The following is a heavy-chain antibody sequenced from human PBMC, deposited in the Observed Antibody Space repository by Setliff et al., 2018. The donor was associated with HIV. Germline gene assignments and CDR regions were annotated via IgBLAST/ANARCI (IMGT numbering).Heavy chain of an antibody. CDR1: GGSFSAYY. V-gene: IGHV4-34*01. CDR3: ARGPRYGSGNYYYYYYYMDV. Sequence: PSETLSLTCAVSGGSFSAYYWGWIRQPPGKGLEWIGEINHSGSTNYNPSLKSRLTTSVDTSKNQFSLKLSSVTAADTAVYYCARGPRYGSGNYYYYYYYMDVWGKGTTVTVSS. J-gene: IGHJ6*03. D-gene: IGHD3-10*01. CDR2: INHSGST.